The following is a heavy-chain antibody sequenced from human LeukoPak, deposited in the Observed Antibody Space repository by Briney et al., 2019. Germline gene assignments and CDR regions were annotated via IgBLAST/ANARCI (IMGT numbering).Heavy chain of an antibody. Sequence: GGSLRLSCAASGFTFSSYWMHWVRQAPGKGLVWVSRINSDGGSTSYADSVKGRFTISRDNAKNTLYLQMNSLRAEDTAVYYCARGGYSYGYYYYYGMDVWGQGTTVTVSS. CDR1: GFTFSSYW. D-gene: IGHD5-18*01. J-gene: IGHJ6*02. V-gene: IGHV3-74*01. CDR3: ARGGYSYGYYYYYGMDV. CDR2: INSDGGST.